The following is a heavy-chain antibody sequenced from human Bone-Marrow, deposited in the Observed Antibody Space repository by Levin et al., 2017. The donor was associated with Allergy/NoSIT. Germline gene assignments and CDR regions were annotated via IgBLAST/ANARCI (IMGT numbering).Heavy chain of an antibody. V-gene: IGHV2-5*02. Sequence: SGPTLVKPTQTLTLTCTFSGFSPSTSGLNVGWIRQPPGKALEWLALIFWDDDTRYNPSLKSRLTITKDSSKNQVVLTMTNMEPVDTATYYCAHSAMIRGIICSSYDHWGPGTLVTVSS. CDR2: IFWDDDT. D-gene: IGHD3-10*01. CDR1: GFSPSTSGLN. J-gene: IGHJ4*02. CDR3: AHSAMIRGIICSSYDH.